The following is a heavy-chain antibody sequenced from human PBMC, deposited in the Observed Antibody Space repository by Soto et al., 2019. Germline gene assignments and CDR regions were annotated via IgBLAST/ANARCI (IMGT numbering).Heavy chain of an antibody. CDR3: ARGSYYDYIWGSYRSSHAFDI. Sequence: PGGSLRLSCAASGFTFSSYAMHWVRQAPGKGLEYVSAISSNGGSTYYANSVKGRFTISRDNSKNTLYLQMGSLRAEDMAVYYCARGSYYDYIWGSYRSSHAFDIWGQGTMVTVSS. CDR1: GFTFSSYA. CDR2: ISSNGGST. J-gene: IGHJ3*02. V-gene: IGHV3-64*01. D-gene: IGHD3-16*02.